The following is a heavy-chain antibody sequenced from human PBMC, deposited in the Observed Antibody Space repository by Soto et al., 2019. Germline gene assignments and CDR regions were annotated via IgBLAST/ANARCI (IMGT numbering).Heavy chain of an antibody. CDR3: ARSGGGSGWL. CDR1: GDSVSTGSKY. J-gene: IGHJ4*02. D-gene: IGHD6-19*01. V-gene: IGHV4-61*01. CDR2: IYSSGST. Sequence: SETLSLTCTVSGDSVSTGSKYWSWSRQPPGKPLEWIAYIYSSGSTNYNPSLKGRVTISRDTSKNQFSLKMTSVTAEDTAVYYCARSGGGSGWLGGQGTLVTVSS.